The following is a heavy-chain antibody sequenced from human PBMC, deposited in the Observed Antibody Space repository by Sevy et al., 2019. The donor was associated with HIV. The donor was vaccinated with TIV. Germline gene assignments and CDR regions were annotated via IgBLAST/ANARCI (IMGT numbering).Heavy chain of an antibody. Sequence: ASVKVSCKASGYTFTGYYMHWVRQAPGQGLEWMGWIKPNSGGTNYAQKFQGRVTMTRDTSISTAYMELTSLRSDDTAVYYRARESGWYYFDYWGQGTLVTVSS. D-gene: IGHD6-19*01. J-gene: IGHJ4*02. CDR1: GYTFTGYY. CDR2: IKPNSGGT. V-gene: IGHV1-2*02. CDR3: ARESGWYYFDY.